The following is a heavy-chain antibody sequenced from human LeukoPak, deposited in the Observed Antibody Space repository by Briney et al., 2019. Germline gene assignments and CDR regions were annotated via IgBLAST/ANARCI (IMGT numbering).Heavy chain of an antibody. D-gene: IGHD3-22*01. CDR3: ARDHPASKWLPYYYYYMDV. Sequence: PSETLSLTCNVSGVSISSSSYYWGWIRQPPGKGLEWIGSIYSSGSTYYNSSLKSRVTISIDTSKNQVSLKMSSVTAADTAVYYCARDHPASKWLPYYYYYMDVWGKGTTVTISS. V-gene: IGHV4-39*02. CDR1: GVSISSSSYY. J-gene: IGHJ6*03. CDR2: IYSSGST.